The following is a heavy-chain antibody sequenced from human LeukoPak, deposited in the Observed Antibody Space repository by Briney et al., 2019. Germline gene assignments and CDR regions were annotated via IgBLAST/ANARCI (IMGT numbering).Heavy chain of an antibody. CDR1: GFTFSSYW. J-gene: IGHJ4*02. CDR3: ARGGIQSPYFDY. V-gene: IGHV3-7*01. CDR2: IKQDGSEK. Sequence: GGSLRLSCAAPGFTFSSYWMSWVRQAPGKGLEWVANIKQDGSEKYYVDSVKGRFTISRDNAKNSLYLQMNSLRAEDTAVYYCARGGIQSPYFDYWGQGTLVTVSS.